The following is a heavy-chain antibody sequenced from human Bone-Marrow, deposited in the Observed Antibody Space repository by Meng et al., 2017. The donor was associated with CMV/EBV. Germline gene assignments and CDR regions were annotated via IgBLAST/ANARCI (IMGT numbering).Heavy chain of an antibody. D-gene: IGHD3-3*01. J-gene: IGHJ4*02. V-gene: IGHV4-39*07. CDR1: GRSISSSSSY. CDR3: ARVYHDFWSAYRFFDY. Sequence: SETLSLTCAVSGRSISSSSSYWGWIRQPPGKGLHLIGSIFYTGSTYHNPSLKSRVTISVDTSKNQFSLKLNSVTAADTAVYFCARVYHDFWSAYRFFDYWGQGTLVTVSS. CDR2: IFYTGST.